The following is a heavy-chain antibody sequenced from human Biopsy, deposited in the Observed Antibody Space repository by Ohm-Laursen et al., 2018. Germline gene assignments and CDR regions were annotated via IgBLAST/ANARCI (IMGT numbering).Heavy chain of an antibody. V-gene: IGHV4-59*01. CDR1: GGSITDDY. CDR2: ISKGGDT. Sequence: TLSLTCAVSGGSITDDYWSWIRQSPGKGLEWIGFISKGGDTTYNPSLRGRATISVDTSKNQFSLKVISVTAADTAVYYCARLTGDPSYWGQGILITVSS. J-gene: IGHJ4*02. D-gene: IGHD7-27*01. CDR3: ARLTGDPSY.